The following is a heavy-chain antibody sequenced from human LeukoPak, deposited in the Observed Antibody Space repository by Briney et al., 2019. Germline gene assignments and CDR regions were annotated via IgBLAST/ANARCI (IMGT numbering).Heavy chain of an antibody. D-gene: IGHD3-9*01. Sequence: PSETLSLTCTVSDGSISGYCSSWIRQPPGKGLEWIGFISSSGSTSYNPSLKSRVTISVDTSKNQVSLRLSSVTAADTAMYYCARHTPGPFDFLWGQGTLVTVSS. CDR2: ISSSGST. V-gene: IGHV4-59*08. J-gene: IGHJ4*02. CDR1: DGSISGYC. CDR3: ARHTPGPFDFL.